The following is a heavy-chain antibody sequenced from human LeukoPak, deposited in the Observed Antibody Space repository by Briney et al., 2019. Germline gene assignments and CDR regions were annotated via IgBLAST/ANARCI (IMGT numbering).Heavy chain of an antibody. CDR2: ISPSGGGT. Sequence: ASVKVSCKASGYIISSYYIHWVRQAPGQGLEWMGIISPSGGGTSYVQRFQGRVSVARDTSTNTVYMELSGLRSEDTAIYYCARCYSGYDYGPVYWGQGTLVTVSS. V-gene: IGHV1-46*01. J-gene: IGHJ4*02. CDR3: ARCYSGYDYGPVY. CDR1: GYIISSYY. D-gene: IGHD5-12*01.